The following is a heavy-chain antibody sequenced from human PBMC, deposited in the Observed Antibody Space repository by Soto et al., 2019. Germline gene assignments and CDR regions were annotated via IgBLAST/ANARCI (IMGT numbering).Heavy chain of an antibody. J-gene: IGHJ6*03. Sequence: GGSLRLSCAASGFTFSDHYMDWVRQAPGKGLEWVGRTRNKANSYTTEYAASVKGRFTISRDDSKNSLYLQMNSLKTEDTAVYYCAREEITGTQTYYYYYYMDVWGKGTTVTVSS. CDR3: AREEITGTQTYYYYYYMDV. CDR2: TRNKANSYTT. D-gene: IGHD1-20*01. CDR1: GFTFSDHY. V-gene: IGHV3-72*01.